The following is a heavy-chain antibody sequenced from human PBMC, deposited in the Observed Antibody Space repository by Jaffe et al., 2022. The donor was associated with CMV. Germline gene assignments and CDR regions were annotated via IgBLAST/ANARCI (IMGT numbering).Heavy chain of an antibody. Sequence: QVQLVESGGGVVQPGRSLRLSCAASGFTFSSYGMHWVRQAPGKGLEWVAVIWYDGSNKYYADSVKGRFTISRDNSKNTLYLQMNSLRAEDTAVYYCARELLTVLAFDYWGQGTLVTVSS. D-gene: IGHD2-15*01. V-gene: IGHV3-33*01. J-gene: IGHJ4*02. CDR2: IWYDGSNK. CDR1: GFTFSSYG. CDR3: ARELLTVLAFDY.